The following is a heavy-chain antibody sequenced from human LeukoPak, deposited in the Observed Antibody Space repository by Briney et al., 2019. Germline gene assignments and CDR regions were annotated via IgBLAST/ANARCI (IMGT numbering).Heavy chain of an antibody. D-gene: IGHD6-6*01. CDR1: GYTFTGYY. CDR2: INPNSGGT. J-gene: IGHJ4*02. V-gene: IGHV1-2*02. CDR3: ARDVSSSPLVDY. Sequence: EASVKVSCKASGYTFTGYYMQWVRQAPGQGLEWMGWINPNSGGTNYAQKFQGRVTMTRDTSISTAYMEMIRLRSADTAVYYCARDVSSSPLVDYWGQGTLVTVSS.